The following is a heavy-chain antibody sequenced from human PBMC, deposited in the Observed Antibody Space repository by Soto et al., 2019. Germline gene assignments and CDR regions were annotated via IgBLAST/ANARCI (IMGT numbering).Heavy chain of an antibody. CDR2: ISGGGDFI. CDR3: ARAQLKDGDYLCAD. D-gene: IGHD4-17*01. J-gene: IGHJ4*02. V-gene: IGHV3-23*01. Sequence: EVQLLESGGGLVQPGGSLSLSCAASGFTFNNYAMNWVRQAPGKGPEWVSVISGGGDFIYYADSVKGRFTISRDNSENTLYLQMSSLTTADTAVYYCARAQLKDGDYLCADWGQGTLVTVSS. CDR1: GFTFNNYA.